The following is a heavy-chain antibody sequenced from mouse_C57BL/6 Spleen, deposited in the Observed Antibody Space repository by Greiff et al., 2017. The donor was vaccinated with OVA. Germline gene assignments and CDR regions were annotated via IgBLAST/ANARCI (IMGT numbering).Heavy chain of an antibody. CDR3: AREHYHWYFDV. D-gene: IGHD5-5*01. CDR1: GYTFTDYY. V-gene: IGHV1-76*01. Sequence: VKLVESGAELVRPGASVKLSCKASGYTFTDYYINWVKQRPGQGLEWIARIYPGSGNTYYNEKFKGKATLTAEKSSSTAYMQLSSLTSEDSAVYFCAREHYHWYFDVWGTGTTVTVSS. J-gene: IGHJ1*03. CDR2: IYPGSGNT.